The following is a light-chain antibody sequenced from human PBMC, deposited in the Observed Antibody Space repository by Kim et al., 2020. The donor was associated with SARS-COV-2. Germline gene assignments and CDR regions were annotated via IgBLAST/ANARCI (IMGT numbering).Light chain of an antibody. Sequence: VSPGDRATLSRRASQSVGNDLARYQQKLGQAPRLLIYSASTRATDIPARFSGSGSGTEFTLTISSLQSEDFAVYYCQHYTRWPFAFGQGTKVDIK. CDR3: QHYTRWPFA. V-gene: IGKV3-15*01. J-gene: IGKJ1*01. CDR1: QSVGND. CDR2: SAS.